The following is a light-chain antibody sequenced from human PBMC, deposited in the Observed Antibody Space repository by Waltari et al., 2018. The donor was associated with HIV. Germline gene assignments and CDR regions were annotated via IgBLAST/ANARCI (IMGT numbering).Light chain of an antibody. J-gene: IGKJ4*01. CDR3: QQYYSTPLT. CDR2: GAS. V-gene: IGKV3-11*01. CDR1: QSVRSS. Sequence: EIVLTQSPDTLSLSPGERATLSCWASQSVRSSLAWYQQKPGQPPRLLIYGASNRATGIPARFSGSGSGTDFTLTISSLEPEDFAVYYCQQYYSTPLTFGGGTKVEIK.